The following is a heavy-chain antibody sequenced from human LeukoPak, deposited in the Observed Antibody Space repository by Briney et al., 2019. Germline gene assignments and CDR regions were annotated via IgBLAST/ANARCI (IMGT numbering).Heavy chain of an antibody. CDR3: ACPYRSCFDY. CDR2: ITNSGSDI. J-gene: IGHJ4*02. Sequence: GGSLRLSCVVSGFTFSDFHMSWLRQAPGKGLEWISYITNSGSDIGYADSVKGRFTISWDNAKKSLYLEMNTLRAEDTAIYYCACPYRSCFDYWGQGTLVTVSS. CDR1: GFTFSDFH. D-gene: IGHD6-6*01. V-gene: IGHV3-11*01.